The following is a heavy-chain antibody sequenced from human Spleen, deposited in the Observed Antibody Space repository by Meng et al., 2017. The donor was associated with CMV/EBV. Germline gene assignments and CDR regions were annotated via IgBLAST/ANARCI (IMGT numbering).Heavy chain of an antibody. CDR1: GGTFSRSA. D-gene: IGHD4-11*01. CDR2: VIPMFGTP. J-gene: IGHJ5*02. CDR3: AREGGLGTTRIFDP. V-gene: IGHV1-69*05. Sequence: SVKVSCKASGGTFSRSAMSWVRQAPGQGLEWMGGVIPMFGTPNYAQKFQGRVTITTDESTNTAYMELRRLRYEDTAMYYCAREGGLGTTRIFDPWGQGTLVTVSS.